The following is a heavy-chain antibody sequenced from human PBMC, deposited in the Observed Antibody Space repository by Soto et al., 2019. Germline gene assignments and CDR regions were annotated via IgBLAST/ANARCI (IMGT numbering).Heavy chain of an antibody. CDR2: IWSDGTKK. CDR3: SRDHRHDFGSGSYPCDY. J-gene: IGHJ4*02. Sequence: QVQLVESGGGVVQPGRSLRLSCGASGFTFSNYAMHWVRQAPGKGLEWVAVIWSDGTKKYYADSVKGRFTTSRDNSKNTLYLQMNSLRAEDTAVYFCSRDHRHDFGSGSYPCDYWGQGTLVTVSS. CDR1: GFTFSNYA. D-gene: IGHD3-10*01. V-gene: IGHV3-33*08.